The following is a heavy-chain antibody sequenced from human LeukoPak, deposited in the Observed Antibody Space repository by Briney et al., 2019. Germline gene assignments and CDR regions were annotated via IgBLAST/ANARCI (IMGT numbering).Heavy chain of an antibody. CDR3: ARAQPDIVVVPPEDY. CDR2: INPSGGST. CDR1: GYTFTSYY. Sequence: GASVKVSCKASGYTFTSYYMHWVRQAPGQGLEWMGIINPSGGSTSYAQQFQGRVTMTRDMSTSTGYMELSSLRSEDTAVYYCARAQPDIVVVPPEDYWDQGTLVTVSS. J-gene: IGHJ4*02. V-gene: IGHV1-46*01. D-gene: IGHD2-2*01.